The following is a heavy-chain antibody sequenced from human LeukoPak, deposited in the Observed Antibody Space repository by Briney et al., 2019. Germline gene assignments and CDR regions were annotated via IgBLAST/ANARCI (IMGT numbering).Heavy chain of an antibody. CDR1: GGSFSSYY. D-gene: IGHD3-10*01. CDR2: IYYSGTT. V-gene: IGHV4-59*08. CDR3: ARHQGGSSWGFDP. J-gene: IGHJ5*02. Sequence: SSETLFLTCTVSGGSFSSYYWSWIRQPPGKGLEWIGYIYYSGTTKYNPSLKSRVTISVDTSKNQFSLKLSSVTAADTAVYYCARHQGGSSWGFDPWGQGILVTVSS.